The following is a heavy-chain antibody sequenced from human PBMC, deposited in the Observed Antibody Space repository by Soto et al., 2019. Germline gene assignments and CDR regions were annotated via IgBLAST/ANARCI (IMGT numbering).Heavy chain of an antibody. J-gene: IGHJ6*03. V-gene: IGHV3-33*01. CDR3: ARDAGFGYGRHMDV. Sequence: QVQLVESGGGVVQPGRSLRLSCAASGFTFSSYGMHWVRQAPGKGLEWVAVIWYDGSNKYYADSVKGRFTISRDNSKNTLYLQMNSLRAEDTAVYYWARDAGFGYGRHMDVWGKGTTVTVSS. CDR2: IWYDGSNK. D-gene: IGHD5-12*01. CDR1: GFTFSSYG.